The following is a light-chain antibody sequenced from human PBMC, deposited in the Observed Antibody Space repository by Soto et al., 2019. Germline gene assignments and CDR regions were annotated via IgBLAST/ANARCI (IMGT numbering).Light chain of an antibody. CDR2: EVT. Sequence: QSVLTQPASVSGSPGRTITISCTGTSRDSGNYNYVSWYQHHPGKAPKLIIYEVTIRPSGVSDRFSVSKSGMTAALTISGLQSEDEDHYFCASYRSANTLVVFGTGTKVTAL. V-gene: IGLV2-14*01. CDR1: SRDSGNYNY. CDR3: ASYRSANTLVV. J-gene: IGLJ1*01.